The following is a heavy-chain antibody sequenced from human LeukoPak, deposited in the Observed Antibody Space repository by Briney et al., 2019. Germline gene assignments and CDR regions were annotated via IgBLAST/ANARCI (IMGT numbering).Heavy chain of an antibody. D-gene: IGHD3-10*01. CDR1: GGSFSVHY. CDR3: AREVWGSGSYYDYYYYYYMDV. CDR2: INQSGST. Sequence: SETLSLTCAVSGGSFSVHYWSWIRQPPGKGLEWIGEINQSGSTTYNPSLKSRVTLSVDTSKNQFSLKLSSVTAADTAVYYCAREVWGSGSYYDYYYYYYMDVWGKGTTVTVSS. J-gene: IGHJ6*03. V-gene: IGHV4-34*01.